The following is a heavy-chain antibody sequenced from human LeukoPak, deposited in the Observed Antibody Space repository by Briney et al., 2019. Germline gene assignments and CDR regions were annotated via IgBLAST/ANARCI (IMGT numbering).Heavy chain of an antibody. Sequence: GASVKVSCTASGGTFSSYAISWVRQAPGQGLEWMGRIIPILGIANYAQKFQGRVTITADKSTSTAYMELSSLRSEDTAVYYCARGVGAGYYYMDVWGKGTTVTVSS. V-gene: IGHV1-69*04. CDR3: ARGVGAGYYYMDV. J-gene: IGHJ6*03. CDR1: GGTFSSYA. CDR2: IIPILGIA.